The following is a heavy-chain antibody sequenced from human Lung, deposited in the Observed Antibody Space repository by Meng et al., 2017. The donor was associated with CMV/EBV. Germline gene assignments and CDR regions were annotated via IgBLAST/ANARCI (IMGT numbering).Heavy chain of an antibody. Sequence: GSLKISXAASGFTFSSYSVNWVRQAPGKGLEWVSSISSNSKYIFYADSVKGRFTISRDNAKNALHLQMNSLRDEDTALYYCARVYCSRGSCSFDYWGQGTLVTVSS. J-gene: IGHJ4*02. CDR3: ARVYCSRGSCSFDY. V-gene: IGHV3-21*01. CDR1: GFTFSSYS. D-gene: IGHD2-15*01. CDR2: ISSNSKYI.